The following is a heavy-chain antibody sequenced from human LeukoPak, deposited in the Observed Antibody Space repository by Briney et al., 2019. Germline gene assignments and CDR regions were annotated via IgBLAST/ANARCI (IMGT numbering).Heavy chain of an antibody. J-gene: IGHJ5*02. CDR1: GYTFTSYG. D-gene: IGHD6-13*01. V-gene: IGHV1-18*01. CDR3: ARIRRFADAYSSSWYFFAVDNWFDP. CDR2: ISAYNGNT. Sequence: ASVKVSCKASGYTFTSYGISWVRQAPGQGLEWMGWISAYNGNTNYAQKLQGRVTMTTDTSTSTAYMELRSLRSDDTAVYYCARIRRFADAYSSSWYFFAVDNWFDPWGQGTLATVSS.